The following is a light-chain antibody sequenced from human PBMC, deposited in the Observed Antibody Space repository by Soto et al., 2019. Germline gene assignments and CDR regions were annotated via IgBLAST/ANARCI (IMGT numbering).Light chain of an antibody. CDR2: KAS. J-gene: IGKJ1*01. Sequence: DIQMTQSPSPLSASVGDRVTITCRASQSISSWLDWYQQKPGKAPKLLIYKASSLESGVPSRFSGSGSGTEFTLTISSLQPDDFATYYCQQYNSYSPWTFGQGTKVEIK. CDR1: QSISSW. CDR3: QQYNSYSPWT. V-gene: IGKV1-5*03.